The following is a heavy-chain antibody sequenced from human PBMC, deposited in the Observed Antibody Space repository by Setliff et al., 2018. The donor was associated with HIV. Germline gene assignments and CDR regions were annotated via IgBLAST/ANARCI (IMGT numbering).Heavy chain of an antibody. CDR1: GFTFTSYS. D-gene: IGHD2-2*01. CDR3: ARGYCSSTSCYYYMDV. CDR2: ISSTSSYI. Sequence: GGSLRLSCAASGFTFTSYSMNWVRQAPGKGLEWVSSISSTSSYIYYADSVKGRFTISRDNAKNSLYLQMNSLRAEDTAVYYCARGYCSSTSCYYYMDVWGKGNTGHRLL. J-gene: IGHJ6*03. V-gene: IGHV3-21*01.